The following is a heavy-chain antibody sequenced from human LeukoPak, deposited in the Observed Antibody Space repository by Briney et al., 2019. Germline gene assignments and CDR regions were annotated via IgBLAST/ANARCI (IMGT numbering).Heavy chain of an antibody. D-gene: IGHD3-22*01. CDR1: GFTISSYG. Sequence: GRSLRLSCAASGFTISSYGMHWVRQAPGKGLEWVAVISYDGSNKYYADSVKGRFSISRDNSKNTLYLQMNSLRAEDTAVYYCAKDRTDYDNVDYWGQGALVTVSS. CDR2: ISYDGSNK. CDR3: AKDRTDYDNVDY. V-gene: IGHV3-30*18. J-gene: IGHJ4*02.